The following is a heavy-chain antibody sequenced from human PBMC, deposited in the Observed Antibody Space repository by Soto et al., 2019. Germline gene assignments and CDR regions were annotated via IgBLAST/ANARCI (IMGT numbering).Heavy chain of an antibody. CDR3: ARDLRVYGSGSWYFDY. J-gene: IGHJ4*02. Sequence: GSLRLSCAASGFTFSSYAMHWVRQAPGKGLEWVAVISYDGSNKYYADSVKGRFTISRDNSKNTLYLQMNSLRAEDTAVYYCARDLRVYGSGSWYFDYWGQGTLVTVSS. D-gene: IGHD3-10*01. CDR1: GFTFSSYA. CDR2: ISYDGSNK. V-gene: IGHV3-30-3*01.